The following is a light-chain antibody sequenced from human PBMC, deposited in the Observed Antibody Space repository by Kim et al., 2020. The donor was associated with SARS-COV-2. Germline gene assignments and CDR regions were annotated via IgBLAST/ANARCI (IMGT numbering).Light chain of an antibody. CDR1: HGIGIY. J-gene: IGKJ5*01. CDR2: RAS. V-gene: IGKV1-27*01. CDR3: QQYTNVALT. Sequence: ASVDEIVTITCRASHGIGIYLAWYQQKPGKAPTLLIYRASTLQSGVPPRFRGSGSGTDFTLTISSLQPEDFATYFCQQYTNVALTFGQGTRLEIK.